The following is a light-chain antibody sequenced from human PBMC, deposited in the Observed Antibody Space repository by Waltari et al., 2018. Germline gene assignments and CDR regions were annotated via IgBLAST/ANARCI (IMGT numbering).Light chain of an antibody. Sequence: QSALTQPASVSGSPGQSITIPCTGTSRYVGGSNPSPWYQPPPGKAPKLLIYDVTKRPLGVSNRYSGSKSGNTASLTISGLQAEDEAVYYCSSYRTSSTFVFGPGTKVTVL. CDR1: SRYVGGSNP. V-gene: IGLV2-14*01. CDR2: DVT. CDR3: SSYRTSSTFV. J-gene: IGLJ1*01.